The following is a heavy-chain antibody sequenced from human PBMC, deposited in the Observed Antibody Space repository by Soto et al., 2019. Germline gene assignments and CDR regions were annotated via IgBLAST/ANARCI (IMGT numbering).Heavy chain of an antibody. CDR1: GFTFSSYA. D-gene: IGHD3-22*01. Sequence: GGSLRLSCAASGFTFSSYAMHWVRQAPGKGLEWVAVISYDGSNKYYADSVKGRFTISRDNSKNTLYLQMNSLRAEDTAVYYCARDHGDSSTNWFDPWGQGTLVTVSS. J-gene: IGHJ5*02. CDR2: ISYDGSNK. V-gene: IGHV3-30-3*01. CDR3: ARDHGDSSTNWFDP.